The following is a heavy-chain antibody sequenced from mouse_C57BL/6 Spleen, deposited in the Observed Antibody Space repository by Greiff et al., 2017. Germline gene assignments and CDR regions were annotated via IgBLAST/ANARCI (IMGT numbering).Heavy chain of an antibody. V-gene: IGHV1-77*01. D-gene: IGHD2-1*01. Sequence: QVRLQQSGAELVKPGASVKISCKASGYTFTDYYINWVQQRPGQGLEWIGKSGPGSGSTYYNEKFTGKATLTADKSSSTAYMQLSSLTSEDSAVYFCARSKGNYVDWFAYWGQGTLVTVSA. CDR2: SGPGSGST. CDR1: GYTFTDYY. CDR3: ARSKGNYVDWFAY. J-gene: IGHJ3*01.